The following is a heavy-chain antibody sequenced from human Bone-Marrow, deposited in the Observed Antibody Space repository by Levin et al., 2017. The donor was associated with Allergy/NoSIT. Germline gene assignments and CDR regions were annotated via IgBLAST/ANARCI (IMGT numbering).Heavy chain of an antibody. Sequence: KSSETLSLTCTVSGGSISSYYWSWIRQPPGKGLEWIGYIYYSGSTNYNPSLKSRVTISVDTSKNQFSLKLSSVTAADTAVYYCARRLDGGTYYYDSSGYYEGDWFDPWGQGTLVTVSS. CDR2: IYYSGST. V-gene: IGHV4-59*01. CDR1: GGSISSYY. D-gene: IGHD3-22*01. J-gene: IGHJ5*02. CDR3: ARRLDGGTYYYDSSGYYEGDWFDP.